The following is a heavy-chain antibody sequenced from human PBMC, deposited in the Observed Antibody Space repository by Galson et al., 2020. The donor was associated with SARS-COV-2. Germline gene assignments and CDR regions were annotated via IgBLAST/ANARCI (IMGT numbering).Heavy chain of an antibody. CDR3: ARRLRWGTGNWFDP. D-gene: IGHD3-16*01. CDR2: INHSGST. Sequence: SETLSLTCAVYGGSFSGYYWSWIRQPPGKGLEWIGEINHSGSTNYNPSLKSRVTISVDTSKNQFSLKLSSVTAADTAVYYCARRLRWGTGNWFDPWGQGTLVTVSS. J-gene: IGHJ5*02. CDR1: GGSFSGYY. V-gene: IGHV4-34*01.